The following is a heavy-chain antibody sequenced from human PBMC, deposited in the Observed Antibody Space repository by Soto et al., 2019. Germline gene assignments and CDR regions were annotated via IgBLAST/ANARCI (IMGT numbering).Heavy chain of an antibody. CDR3: AKINIGEMITFGGVIALYYFDY. V-gene: IGHV3-23*01. CDR2: ISGSGGST. D-gene: IGHD3-16*02. J-gene: IGHJ4*02. CDR1: GFTFSSYA. Sequence: GGSLRLSCAASGFTFSSYAMSWVRQAPGKGLEWVSAISGSGGSTYYADSVKGRFTISRDNSKNTLYLQMNSLRAEETAVYYCAKINIGEMITFGGVIALYYFDYWGQGTLVTVSS.